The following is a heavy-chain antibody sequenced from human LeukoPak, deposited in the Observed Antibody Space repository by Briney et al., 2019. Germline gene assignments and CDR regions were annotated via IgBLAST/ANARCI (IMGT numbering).Heavy chain of an antibody. CDR2: INHSGST. CDR1: GGSFSGYY. J-gene: IGHJ6*03. Sequence: SETLSLTCAVYGGSFSGYYWSWIRQPPGKGLEWIGEINHSGSTNYNPSLKSRVTISVDTSKNQFSLKLSSVTAADTAVYYCARKTPPGSAKNFYYMDVWGKGTTVTVPS. D-gene: IGHD3-10*01. V-gene: IGHV4-34*01. CDR3: ARKTPPGSAKNFYYMDV.